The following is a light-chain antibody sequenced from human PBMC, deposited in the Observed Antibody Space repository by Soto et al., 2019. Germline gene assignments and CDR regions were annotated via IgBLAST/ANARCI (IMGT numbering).Light chain of an antibody. Sequence: QSVLTQPPSASGTPGQRVTISCSGSRSNIGSNPVNWYQQLPGTAPKLLIDSNNQRPSGVPVRFSGSRSGTSASLAISGLQAEDDAYYYCSPWDDSLYGRVFGTGTKLTVL. CDR3: SPWDDSLYGRV. V-gene: IGLV1-44*01. CDR1: RSNIGSNP. CDR2: SNN. J-gene: IGLJ1*01.